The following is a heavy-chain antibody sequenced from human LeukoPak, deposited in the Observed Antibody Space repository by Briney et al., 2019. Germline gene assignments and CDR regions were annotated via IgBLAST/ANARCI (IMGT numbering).Heavy chain of an antibody. D-gene: IGHD3-16*02. CDR3: ARGSRITFGGVIVSYFDY. CDR2: INHSGST. V-gene: IGHV4-34*01. CDR1: GGSIGSYY. J-gene: IGHJ4*02. Sequence: SETLSLTCTASGGSIGSYYWSWIRQPPGKGLEWIGEINHSGSTNYNPSLKSRVTISVDTSKNQLSLKLSSVTAADTAVYYCARGSRITFGGVIVSYFDYWGQGTLVTVSS.